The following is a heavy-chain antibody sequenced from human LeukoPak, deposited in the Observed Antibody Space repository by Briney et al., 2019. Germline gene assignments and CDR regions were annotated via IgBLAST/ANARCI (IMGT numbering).Heavy chain of an antibody. CDR2: IIPILGIA. V-gene: IGHV1-69*04. J-gene: IGHJ4*02. D-gene: IGHD3-10*01. CDR3: ARAGGSGSYLSISY. Sequence: ASVKVSCKASGGTFSSYAISWVRQAPGQGLEWMGRIIPILGIANYAQKFQGRVTITADKSTSTAYMKLSSLRSEDTAVYYCARAGGSGSYLSISYWGQGTLVTVSS. CDR1: GGTFSSYA.